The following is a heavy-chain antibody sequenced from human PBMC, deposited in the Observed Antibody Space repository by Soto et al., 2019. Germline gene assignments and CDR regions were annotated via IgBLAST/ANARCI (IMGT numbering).Heavy chain of an antibody. V-gene: IGHV3-74*01. D-gene: IGHD1-26*01. CDR3: GTTFEY. Sequence: GGSLRLSCAASGFTFSNFWIHWVRQVPGEGLVWVSSISNDGSRTWYADSVRGRIAMSRDNARNLVSLQMNSLRAEDTAVYYCGTTFEYWGQGALVTVSS. J-gene: IGHJ4*02. CDR1: GFTFSNFW. CDR2: ISNDGSRT.